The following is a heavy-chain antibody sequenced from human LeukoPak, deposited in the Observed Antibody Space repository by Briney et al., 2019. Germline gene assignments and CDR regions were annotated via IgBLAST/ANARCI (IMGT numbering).Heavy chain of an antibody. Sequence: GGSLRLSCAASGFNFIGHNMNWVRQAPGKGLEWVSFVSISSGTIYYADSVKGRFRISRDNAKSSLDLEMNSLRAADTAVYYCARAMSTFGGVRNYFDSWGQGTLVTVSS. CDR3: ARAMSTFGGVRNYFDS. CDR2: VSISSGTI. CDR1: GFNFIGHN. V-gene: IGHV3-48*04. J-gene: IGHJ4*02. D-gene: IGHD3-16*01.